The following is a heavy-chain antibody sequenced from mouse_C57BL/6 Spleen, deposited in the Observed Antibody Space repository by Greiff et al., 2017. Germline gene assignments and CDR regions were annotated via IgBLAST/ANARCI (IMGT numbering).Heavy chain of an antibody. V-gene: IGHV1-80*01. J-gene: IGHJ1*03. CDR3: ARQAYYGSSYGYFDV. D-gene: IGHD1-1*01. Sequence: VQLQQSGAELVKPGASVKISCKASGYAFSSYWMNWVKQRPGKGLEWIGQIYPGDGDTNYNGKFKGKATLTADKSSSTAYMQLSSLTSEDSAVYFCARQAYYGSSYGYFDVWGTGTTVTVSS. CDR1: GYAFSSYW. CDR2: IYPGDGDT.